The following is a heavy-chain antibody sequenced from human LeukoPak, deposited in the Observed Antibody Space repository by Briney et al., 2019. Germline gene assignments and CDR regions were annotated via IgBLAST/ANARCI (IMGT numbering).Heavy chain of an antibody. Sequence: PSETLSLTCAVYGGSFSGYYWSWIRQPPGKGLEWIGEINHSGSTNYNPSLKSRVTISVGTSKNQFSLKLSSVTAADTAVYYCARGRRGGGWYWNAFDIWGQGTMVTVSS. J-gene: IGHJ3*02. CDR2: INHSGST. V-gene: IGHV4-34*01. CDR3: ARGRRGGGWYWNAFDI. CDR1: GGSFSGYY. D-gene: IGHD2-15*01.